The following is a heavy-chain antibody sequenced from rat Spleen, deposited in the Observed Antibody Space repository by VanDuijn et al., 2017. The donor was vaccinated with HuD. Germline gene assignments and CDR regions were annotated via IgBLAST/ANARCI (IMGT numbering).Heavy chain of an antibody. J-gene: IGHJ1*01. CDR3: ARHGPGSWYFDF. CDR2: ISYEGSST. CDR1: GFTFSDYY. Sequence: EVQLVESGGGLVQPGRSLKLSCAASGFTFSDYYMAWVRQAPNKGLEWVASISYEGSSTYYGDSVKGRFTISRDNAKSTLYLQMNSLRSEDTATYYCARHGPGSWYFDFWGPGTMVTVSS. V-gene: IGHV5-22*01. D-gene: IGHD5-1*01.